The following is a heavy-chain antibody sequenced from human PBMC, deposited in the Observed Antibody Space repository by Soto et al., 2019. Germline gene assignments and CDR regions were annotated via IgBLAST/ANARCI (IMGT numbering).Heavy chain of an antibody. CDR2: IGSSSSYI. D-gene: IGHD2-21*02. J-gene: IGHJ4*02. CDR1: GFTFSTYS. CDR3: GRDGTGIIDY. Sequence: GWSLRLSCAASGFTFSTYSMNWVRQAPGKGLEWVSCIGSSSSYIYYADSVKGRFTISRDNAKNSLYLQMNSLRVEDTDVYYCGRDGTGIIDYWGQGTLVTVSS. V-gene: IGHV3-21*01.